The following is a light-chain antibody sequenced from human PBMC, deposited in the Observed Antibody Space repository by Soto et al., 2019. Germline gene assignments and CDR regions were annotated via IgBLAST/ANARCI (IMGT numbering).Light chain of an antibody. J-gene: IGLJ7*01. V-gene: IGLV2-14*03. CDR2: DAR. CDR1: SSDVGAYNS. CDR3: CSYTSSVTYV. Sequence: QSALTQPASVSGSPGQSITISCTGTSSDVGAYNSVSWYQQHPGEAPKLVIYDARSRPSGVSDRFSGSRSGSRASLTISGLQAEDEADYYCCSYTSSVTYVFGTGTQLTVL.